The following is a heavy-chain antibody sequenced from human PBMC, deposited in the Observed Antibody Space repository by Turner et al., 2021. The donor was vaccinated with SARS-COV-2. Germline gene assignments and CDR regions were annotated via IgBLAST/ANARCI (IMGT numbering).Heavy chain of an antibody. J-gene: IGHJ6*02. CDR3: AKSNRGSYYYGMDV. D-gene: IGHD3-10*01. Sequence: QVQLVESGGGVVQPGRSLRLSYAASGFTFSNYGMHWVRQAPGKGLEWVALISYDGSNKYYADSVKGRFTISRDNSKNTLYLQMNSLRAEDTAVYYCAKSNRGSYYYGMDVWGQGTTVTVSS. CDR1: GFTFSNYG. CDR2: ISYDGSNK. V-gene: IGHV3-30*18.